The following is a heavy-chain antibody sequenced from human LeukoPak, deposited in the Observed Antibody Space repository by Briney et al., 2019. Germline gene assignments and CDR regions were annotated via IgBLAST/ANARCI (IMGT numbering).Heavy chain of an antibody. V-gene: IGHV3-7*03. CDR3: ARDPVWGGSYYDY. CDR1: GFAFSSYW. D-gene: IGHD1-26*01. Sequence: GGSLRLSCAASGFAFSSYWMSWVRQAPGKGLEWVANIKQDGSEKYYVDSVKGRFTISRDNAKNSLYLQMNSLRAEDTAVYYCARDPVWGGSYYDYWGQGTLVTVSS. J-gene: IGHJ4*02. CDR2: IKQDGSEK.